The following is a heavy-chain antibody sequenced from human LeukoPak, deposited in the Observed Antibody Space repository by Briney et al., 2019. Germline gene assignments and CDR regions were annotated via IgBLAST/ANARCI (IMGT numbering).Heavy chain of an antibody. D-gene: IGHD2-2*01. CDR2: ISSSSTYI. CDR3: ARAREGEYCSSPTCPTRMFDS. J-gene: IGHJ4*02. CDR1: GFTFSSHN. Sequence: GGSLRLSCAASGFTFSSHNMIWVRQAPGWGLKWVSSISSSSTYIYYADSVKGRFTISRDNAKNSIYLEMNSLRAEDTAVYYCARAREGEYCSSPTCPTRMFDSWGQGTLVTVSS. V-gene: IGHV3-21*01.